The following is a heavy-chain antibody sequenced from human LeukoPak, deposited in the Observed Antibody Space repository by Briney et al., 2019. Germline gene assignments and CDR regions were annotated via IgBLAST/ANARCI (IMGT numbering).Heavy chain of an antibody. CDR1: GFTFTNYA. D-gene: IGHD1-26*01. V-gene: IGHV3-23*01. CDR3: AKGPSGTYVVYYFDY. J-gene: IGHJ4*02. Sequence: GGSLRLSCAASGFTFTNYAMNWVRQTPGKGLEWVSVISGSGDNTYDADSVKGRFTISRDNSKNTLYLQMNSLRAEDTAVYYCAKGPSGTYVVYYFDYWGQGTLVTVSS. CDR2: ISGSGDNT.